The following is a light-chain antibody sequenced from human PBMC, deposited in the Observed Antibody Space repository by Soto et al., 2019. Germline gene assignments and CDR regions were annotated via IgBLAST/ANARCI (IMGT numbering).Light chain of an antibody. J-gene: IGLJ1*01. CDR2: DVS. V-gene: IGLV2-14*01. Sequence: QSVLTQPASVSGSPGQSITISCTGTNSDVGGYNYVSWYQQHPGKAPKLMIYDVSNRPSGVSNRFSGSKSGNTASLTIFGFQAVDDSDYYCSSCTSSITSYVFGTRSNVTVL. CDR3: SSCTSSITSYV. CDR1: NSDVGGYNY.